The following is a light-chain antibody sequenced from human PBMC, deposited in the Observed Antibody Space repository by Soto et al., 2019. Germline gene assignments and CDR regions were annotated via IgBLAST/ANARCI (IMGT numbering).Light chain of an antibody. V-gene: IGKV1-5*03. CDR2: KAS. CDR1: QSISSW. J-gene: IGKJ1*01. CDR3: QQYDSYPWT. Sequence: DIQMTQSPSTLSASVGDRVPITCRASQSISSWLAWYQQKSGRAPKLLIYKASSLGSGVTSRFSGSGSGTEFTLSISSLQPDDFASDCCQQYDSYPWTFGQGTKVEIK.